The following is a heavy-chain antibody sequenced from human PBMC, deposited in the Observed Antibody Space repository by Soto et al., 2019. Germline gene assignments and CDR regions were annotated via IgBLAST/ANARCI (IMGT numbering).Heavy chain of an antibody. CDR3: AREGTNYDFWSGYYTDWFDP. CDR1: GFTFSSYW. CDR2: INSDGSST. D-gene: IGHD3-3*01. V-gene: IGHV3-74*01. Sequence: LRLSCAASGFTFSSYWMHWVRQAPGKGLVWVSRINSDGSSTSYADSVKGRFTISRDNAKNTLYLQMNSLRAEDTAVYYCAREGTNYDFWSGYYTDWFDPWGQGTLVTVSS. J-gene: IGHJ5*02.